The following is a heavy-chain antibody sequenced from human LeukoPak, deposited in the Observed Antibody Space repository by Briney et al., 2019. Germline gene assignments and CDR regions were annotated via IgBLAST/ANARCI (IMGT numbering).Heavy chain of an antibody. D-gene: IGHD3-10*01. V-gene: IGHV1-69*13. CDR3: AGSGAYYYGMDV. CDR1: GGTFSSYS. J-gene: IGHJ6*02. CDR2: IIPIFGTA. Sequence: GASVKVSCKASGGTFSSYSISWVRQAPGQGLEWMGGIIPIFGTANYAQKFQGRVTITADESTSTAYMELSSLRSEDTAVYYCAGSGAYYYGMDVWGQGTTVTVSS.